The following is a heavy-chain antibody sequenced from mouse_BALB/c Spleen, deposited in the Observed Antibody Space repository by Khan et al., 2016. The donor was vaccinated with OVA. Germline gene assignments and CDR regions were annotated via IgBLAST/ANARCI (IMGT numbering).Heavy chain of an antibody. J-gene: IGHJ3*01. V-gene: IGHV3-8*02. CDR1: GDSITSGF. CDR2: MIYSGYT. D-gene: IGHD1-3*01. Sequence: EVQLQESGPSLVQPSQTLSLTCSVTGDSITSGFWSWVRTFPGNKLEYMGYMIYSGYTYYNPSLKGRFSITRHTSKNQYYLQLNSVTTEDTATYXCARSTYKYAFAYWGQGALVTVSA. CDR3: ARSTYKYAFAY.